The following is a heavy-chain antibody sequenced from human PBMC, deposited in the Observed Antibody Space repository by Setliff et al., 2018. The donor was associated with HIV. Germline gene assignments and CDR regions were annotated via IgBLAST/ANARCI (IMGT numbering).Heavy chain of an antibody. V-gene: IGHV4-34*01. Sequence: SETLSLTCAVYGGSFSGYYRTWIRQSPGKGLEWIGEITDSGGSKYNPSLESRVTISVDTSKNQFSLNLTSVTVADTGIYYCASPYSGSYSGFQYWGQGTLVTVSS. J-gene: IGHJ1*01. D-gene: IGHD1-26*01. CDR3: ASPYSGSYSGFQY. CDR1: GGSFSGYY. CDR2: ITDSGGS.